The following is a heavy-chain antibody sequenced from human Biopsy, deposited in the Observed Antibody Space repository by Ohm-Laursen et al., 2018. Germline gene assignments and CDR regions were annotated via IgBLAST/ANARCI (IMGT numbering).Heavy chain of an antibody. J-gene: IGHJ5*02. V-gene: IGHV4-31*01. CDR2: ISHSRTT. D-gene: IGHD6-13*01. CDR3: AGATSGTSLYDP. Sequence: SQTLSLTCTVSGASISSADYHWSRLRPLPGKGLKWIGYISHSRTTSYNPSLRSLVTISTDTSTNQFSLKVRSVTAADTAMYYCAGATSGTSLYDPWGQGILVTVSS. CDR1: GASISSADYH.